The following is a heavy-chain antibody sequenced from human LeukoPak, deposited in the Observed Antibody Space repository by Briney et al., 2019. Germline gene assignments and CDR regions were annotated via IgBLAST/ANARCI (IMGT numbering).Heavy chain of an antibody. V-gene: IGHV4-59*01. CDR2: IHYSGTT. CDR1: GGSISSYY. CDR3: ARGVGAPSFYYYYGMDV. Sequence: PSETLSLTCTVSGGSISSYYWTWIRQPPEKGLEWIGFIHYSGTTNYKPSLRSRVTMSVDTSKNQFSLNLCSVTAADTAVYYCARGVGAPSFYYYYGMDVWGQGTTVTVSS. D-gene: IGHD1-26*01. J-gene: IGHJ6*02.